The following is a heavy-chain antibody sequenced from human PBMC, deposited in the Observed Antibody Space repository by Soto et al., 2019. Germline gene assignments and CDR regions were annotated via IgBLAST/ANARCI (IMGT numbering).Heavy chain of an antibody. V-gene: IGHV3-33*01. Sequence: QVQLVESGGGVVQPGRSLRLSCAASGFTFSNYGMHWVRQAPGKGLEWVALIWYDGVNRHYADSVKGRFTISRDNSNDTVFLQMDSLRVEDTAVYYCARVPRREGSWYDYWGQGTLVTVSS. CDR1: GFTFSNYG. CDR3: ARVPRREGSWYDY. CDR2: IWYDGVNR. D-gene: IGHD6-13*01. J-gene: IGHJ4*02.